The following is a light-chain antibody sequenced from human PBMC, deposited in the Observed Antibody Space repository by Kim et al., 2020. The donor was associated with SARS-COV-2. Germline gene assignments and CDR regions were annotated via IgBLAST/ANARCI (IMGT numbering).Light chain of an antibody. Sequence: AIQLTQSPSSLSASVGDRVTITCRASQGISSALAWYQRKPGKAPKLLIYDASSLESGVPSRFSGSGSGTDFTLTISSLQPEDFATYYCQQFNSYPYTFGQGTKLEI. CDR3: QQFNSYPYT. CDR1: QGISSA. V-gene: IGKV1-13*02. CDR2: DAS. J-gene: IGKJ2*01.